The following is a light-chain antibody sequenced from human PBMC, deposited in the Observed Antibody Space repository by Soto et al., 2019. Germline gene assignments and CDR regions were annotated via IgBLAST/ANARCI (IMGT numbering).Light chain of an antibody. CDR3: QQYDNLPPTWT. Sequence: DIQMTQSPSSLSASVGNRVTITCQASQDIATYLNWYQQKPGKAPNLLIYDASNLETGVTSRFSGGGSGTPFTFTISNLQPEDIATYYCQQYDNLPPTWTFGQGTKVEIE. CDR1: QDIATY. CDR2: DAS. V-gene: IGKV1-33*01. J-gene: IGKJ1*01.